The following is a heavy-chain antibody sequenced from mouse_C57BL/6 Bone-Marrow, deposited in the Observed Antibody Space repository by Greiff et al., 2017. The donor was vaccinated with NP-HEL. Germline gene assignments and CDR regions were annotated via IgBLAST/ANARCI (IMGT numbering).Heavy chain of an antibody. CDR2: IRNKANNHAT. D-gene: IGHD2-5*01. J-gene: IGHJ3*01. CDR1: GFTFSDAW. CDR3: RGSKYVMFAN. Sequence: EVKLMESGGGLVQPGRSMKLSCGTSGFTFSDAWMDWVRQSPGKGLEWVAAIRNKANNHATYYGASVKGRFIISRDDSKSSFYQQMNSLGDEDTVIYYGRGSKYVMFANWGQGTLVTVSA. V-gene: IGHV6-6*01.